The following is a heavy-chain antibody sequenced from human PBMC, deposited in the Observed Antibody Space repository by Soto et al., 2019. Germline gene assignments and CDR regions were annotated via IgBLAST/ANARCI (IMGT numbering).Heavy chain of an antibody. V-gene: IGHV3-20*04. J-gene: IGHJ4*02. CDR2: VNWNGGST. Sequence: PGWSLRLSCAASGFTFSGHWMHWVRQAPGKGLEWVSGVNWNGGSTGYADSVKGRFTISRDNAKNSLYLQMNSLRAEDTAFYYCVRGASLNFDYWGQGTLVTVSS. CDR3: VRGASLNFDY. D-gene: IGHD1-26*01. CDR1: GFTFSGHW.